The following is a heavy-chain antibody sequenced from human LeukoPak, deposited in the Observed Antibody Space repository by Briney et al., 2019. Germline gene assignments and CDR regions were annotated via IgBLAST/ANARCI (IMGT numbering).Heavy chain of an antibody. CDR3: ARDNVVVTATTNFDY. Sequence: ASVKVSCKASGYTFTSYGISWVRQAPGQGLEWMGWISAYNGNTNYAQKLQGRVTMTTDTSTSTAYMELRSLRSDDTAVYYCARDNVVVTATTNFDYWGQGTLVTASS. CDR1: GYTFTSYG. J-gene: IGHJ4*02. D-gene: IGHD2-21*02. CDR2: ISAYNGNT. V-gene: IGHV1-18*04.